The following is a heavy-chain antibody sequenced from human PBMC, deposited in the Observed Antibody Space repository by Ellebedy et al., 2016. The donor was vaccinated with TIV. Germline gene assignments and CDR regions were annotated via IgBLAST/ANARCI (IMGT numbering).Heavy chain of an antibody. D-gene: IGHD6-19*01. CDR3: ARMVIAVAARWFDP. J-gene: IGHJ5*02. V-gene: IGHV1-18*04. CDR2: ISAYNGNT. Sequence: ASVKVSXXASGYTFTSYGISWVRQAPGQGLEWMGWISAYNGNTNYAQKLQGRVTMTTDTSTSTAYMELRSLRSDDTAVYYCARMVIAVAARWFDPWGQGTLVTVSS. CDR1: GYTFTSYG.